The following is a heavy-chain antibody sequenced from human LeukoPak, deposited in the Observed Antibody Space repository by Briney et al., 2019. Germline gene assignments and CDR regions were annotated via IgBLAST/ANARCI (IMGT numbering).Heavy chain of an antibody. V-gene: IGHV3-21*01. D-gene: IGHD3-22*01. J-gene: IGHJ3*02. CDR2: ISSSSSYI. CDR1: GFTFSSYS. CDR3: ARDPERYYYDSSGYLVGAFDI. Sequence: GGSLRLSCAASGFTFSSYSMNWVRQAPGKGLEWVSCISSSSSYIYYADSVKGRFTISRDNAKNSLYLQMNSLRVEDTAVYYCARDPERYYYDSSGYLVGAFDIWGQGTMVTVSS.